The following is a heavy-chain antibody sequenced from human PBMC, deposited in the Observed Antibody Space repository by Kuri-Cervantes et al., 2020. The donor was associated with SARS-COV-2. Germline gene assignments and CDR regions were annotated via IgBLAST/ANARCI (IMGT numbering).Heavy chain of an antibody. CDR2: ISYDGSNK. J-gene: IGHJ4*02. CDR1: GFTFSSYA. D-gene: IGHD6-6*01. CDR3: ARTQYSSSSIALDY. V-gene: IGHV3-30-3*01. Sequence: GGSLRLSCAASGFTFSSYAMHWVRQAPGKGLEWVAVISYDGSNKYYADSVKGRFTISRDNAKNSLYLQVNSLRAEDTAVYYCARTQYSSSSIALDYWGQGTLVTVSS.